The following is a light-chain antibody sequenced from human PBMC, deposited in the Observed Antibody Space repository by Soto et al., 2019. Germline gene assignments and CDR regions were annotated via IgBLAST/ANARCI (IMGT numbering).Light chain of an antibody. Sequence: EIQMTPSPSPTAASVGGRVTITCRASQTISSWLAWYQQKQGKAPKLLIYKASTLKSGVPSRFSGSVSGTEGTITISSLKKDDGSTYYCQHYNSYSEAFGQGTKVDIK. CDR3: QHYNSYSEA. V-gene: IGKV1-5*03. CDR1: QTISSW. CDR2: KAS. J-gene: IGKJ1*01.